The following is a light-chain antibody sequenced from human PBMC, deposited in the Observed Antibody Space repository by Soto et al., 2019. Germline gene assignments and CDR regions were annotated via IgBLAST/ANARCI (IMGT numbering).Light chain of an antibody. V-gene: IGLV2-8*01. Sequence: QSALTQPPSASRSPGQSVTISCTGTSSDVGGYNSVSWYQQHPGKAPKLMIYEVNKRPSGVPDRFSGSKSGNTASLTVSGLQVEDEADYYCSSYGGSNNLVFGGGTKVTVL. CDR1: SSDVGGYNS. J-gene: IGLJ2*01. CDR3: SSYGGSNNLV. CDR2: EVN.